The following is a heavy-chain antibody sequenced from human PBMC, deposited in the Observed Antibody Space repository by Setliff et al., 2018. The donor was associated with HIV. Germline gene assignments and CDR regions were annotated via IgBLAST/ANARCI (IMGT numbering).Heavy chain of an antibody. CDR1: GFTLSDYA. CDR2: ISYDGTNE. CDR3: TRPYYYASGSYDY. D-gene: IGHD3-10*01. V-gene: IGHV3-30*03. J-gene: IGHJ4*02. Sequence: GGSLRLSCAASGFTLSDYAMHWVRQAPGKGLEWVAVISYDGTNEYYVDSVKGRFTISRDNYKNTVFLQMNSLRVYDSALYYCTRPYYYASGSYDYWGQGTLVTVSS.